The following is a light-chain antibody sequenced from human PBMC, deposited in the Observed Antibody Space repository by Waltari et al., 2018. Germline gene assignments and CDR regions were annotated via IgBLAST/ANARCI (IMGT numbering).Light chain of an antibody. CDR2: DVS. V-gene: IGLV2-23*02. J-gene: IGLJ2*01. CDR1: SREFGGILF. Sequence: FALPQPPPVSGSFGRRITIPCTGTSREFGGILFASLYQQHPAKAPNLLIYDVSRRPLGVSDRFSGSKSANTASLTISGLQAEDEADYYCCSYAGSSTSVFGGGTKLTVL. CDR3: CSYAGSSTSV.